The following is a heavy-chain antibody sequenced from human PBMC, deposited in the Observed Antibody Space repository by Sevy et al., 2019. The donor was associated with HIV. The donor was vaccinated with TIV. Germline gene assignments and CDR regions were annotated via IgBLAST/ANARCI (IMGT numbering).Heavy chain of an antibody. CDR2: IDQDGSDK. V-gene: IGHV3-7*01. D-gene: IGHD3-16*01. J-gene: IGHJ3*02. CDR1: EFIFTGYW. Sequence: GESLKISCAASEFIFTGYWMNWVRQAPGKGLEWVANIDQDGSDKRYVDTVRGRFTNSRDNANNFLYLQMSSLRADETAVYYCARAGGWGNINHSNQILDIWGHGTKVTVSS. CDR3: ARAGGWGNINHSNQILDI.